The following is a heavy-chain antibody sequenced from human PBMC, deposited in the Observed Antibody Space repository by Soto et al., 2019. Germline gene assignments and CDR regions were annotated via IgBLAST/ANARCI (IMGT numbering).Heavy chain of an antibody. CDR2: FTSDGAT. D-gene: IGHD2-15*01. J-gene: IGHJ4*02. CDR1: GFIFSSYA. V-gene: IGHV3-23*01. CDR3: AKVSRDGSQVA. Sequence: EVQLLESGGGLVQPGGSLRLSCAASGFIFSSYAMSWVRQAPGTGLEWVSTFTSDGATYYADSVRARFTISRDNSKNTLFLQTTSLRAEDTGLYYCAKVSRDGSQVAGGQGTLVPVSS.